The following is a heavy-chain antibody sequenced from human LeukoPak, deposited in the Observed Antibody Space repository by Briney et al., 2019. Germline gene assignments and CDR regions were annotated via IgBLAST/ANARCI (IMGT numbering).Heavy chain of an antibody. Sequence: GGSLRLSCGASGFTFSSYWMHWVRQAPGKGLVWVSRINNDGSSTSYADSVQGRFTISRDNAKNTLYLQMNSLRAEDTALYYCARVARGDYYYYYMGVWGKGTTVTVSS. CDR3: ARVARGDYYYYYMGV. CDR2: INNDGSST. V-gene: IGHV3-74*01. D-gene: IGHD3-10*01. CDR1: GFTFSSYW. J-gene: IGHJ6*03.